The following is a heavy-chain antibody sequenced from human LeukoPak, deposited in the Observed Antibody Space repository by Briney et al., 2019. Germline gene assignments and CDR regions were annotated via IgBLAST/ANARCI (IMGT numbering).Heavy chain of an antibody. V-gene: IGHV3-74*01. CDR3: ASLDY. CDR1: GFTFSIYW. J-gene: IGHJ4*02. Sequence: PGGSLRLSCAASGFTFSIYWVHWVRQAPGKGLVGVSSINSDGSSTSYADSVKGRFTISRDNAKNTLYLQMNTLRAEDTAVYYCASLDYWGQGTPVTVSS. CDR2: INSDGSST.